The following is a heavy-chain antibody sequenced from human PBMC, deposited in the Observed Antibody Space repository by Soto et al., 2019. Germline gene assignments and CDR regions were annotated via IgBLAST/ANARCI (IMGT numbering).Heavy chain of an antibody. CDR2: ISSSSSYI. D-gene: IGHD3-22*01. Sequence: EVQLVESGGGLVKPGGSLRLSCAASGFTFSSYNMNWVRQAPGKGLEWVSSISSSSSYIYYADSVKGRFTISRDNAKNSLYLQMNSLRAEDTAVYYCARLLVTTKAKFAFDIWGQGTMVTVSS. V-gene: IGHV3-21*01. CDR3: ARLLVTTKAKFAFDI. CDR1: GFTFSSYN. J-gene: IGHJ3*02.